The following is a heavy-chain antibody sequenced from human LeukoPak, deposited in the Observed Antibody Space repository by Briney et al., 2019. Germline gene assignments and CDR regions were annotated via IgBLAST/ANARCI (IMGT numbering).Heavy chain of an antibody. V-gene: IGHV4-39*01. CDR1: GGAISSSSYY. J-gene: IGHJ4*02. D-gene: IGHD6-19*01. CDR2: IYYSGST. CDR3: ARVDSSGWPYYFDY. Sequence: PSETLSLTCTVSGGAISSSSYYWGWIRQPPGKRLEWIGSIYYSGSTYYNPSLKSRVTISVDTSKNQFSLKLSSVTAADTAVYYCARVDSSGWPYYFDYWGQGTLVTVSS.